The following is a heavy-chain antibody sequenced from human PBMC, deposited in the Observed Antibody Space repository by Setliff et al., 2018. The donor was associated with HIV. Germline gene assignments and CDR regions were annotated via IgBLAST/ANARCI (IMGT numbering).Heavy chain of an antibody. CDR3: ARVPYRSAWFSGGHDAFDI. D-gene: IGHD6-19*01. J-gene: IGHJ3*02. V-gene: IGHV1-18*01. Sequence: ASVKVSCKTSGYTFTSYGISWVRQAPGQGLEWMGWISGYNGNTKYAQSFQDRVAMTTETATSTAYREMRSLRSDDTAVYFCARVPYRSAWFSGGHDAFDIWGQGTMVTVSS. CDR1: GYTFTSYG. CDR2: ISGYNGNT.